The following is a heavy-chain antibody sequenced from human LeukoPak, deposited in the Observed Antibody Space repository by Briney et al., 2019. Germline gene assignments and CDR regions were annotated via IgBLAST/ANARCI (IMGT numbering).Heavy chain of an antibody. CDR1: GGSISSYY. CDR2: IYYSGST. CDR3: ARGRIAVAGTKNYFDY. Sequence: PSETLSLTCTVSGGSISSYYWSWIRQPPGEGLEWIGDIYYSGSTNYNPSLKSRVTISVDTSKNQFSLKLSSVTAADTAVYYCARGRIAVAGTKNYFDYWGQGTLVTVSS. J-gene: IGHJ4*02. D-gene: IGHD6-19*01. V-gene: IGHV4-59*01.